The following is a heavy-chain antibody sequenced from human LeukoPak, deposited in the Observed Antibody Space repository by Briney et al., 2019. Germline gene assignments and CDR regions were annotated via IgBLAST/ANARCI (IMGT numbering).Heavy chain of an antibody. J-gene: IGHJ4*02. D-gene: IGHD5-18*01. CDR1: GFTFSDYY. CDR2: ISSSSSYT. V-gene: IGHV3-11*05. CDR3: ARVYVDTDFFDY. Sequence: PGGALGLSCAASGFTFSDYYMSWIRQAPGKGLEWVSYISSSSSYTNYADSVKGRFTISRDNAKNSLYLQMNSLRAEDTAVYYCARVYVDTDFFDYWGQGTLVTVSS.